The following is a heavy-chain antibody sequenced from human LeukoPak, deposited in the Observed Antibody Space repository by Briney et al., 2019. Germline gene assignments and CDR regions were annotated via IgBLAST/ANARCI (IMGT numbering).Heavy chain of an antibody. CDR3: ARGDYYYDSSGYLRTLGDAFDI. Sequence: PGGSLRLSCAASGFTFSSYSMNWVRQAPGKGLEWVSSISSSSSYIYYADSVKGRFTISRDNAKNSLYLQINSLRAEDTAVYYCARGDYYYDSSGYLRTLGDAFDIWGQGTMVTVSS. CDR2: ISSSSSYI. V-gene: IGHV3-21*01. J-gene: IGHJ3*02. D-gene: IGHD3-22*01. CDR1: GFTFSSYS.